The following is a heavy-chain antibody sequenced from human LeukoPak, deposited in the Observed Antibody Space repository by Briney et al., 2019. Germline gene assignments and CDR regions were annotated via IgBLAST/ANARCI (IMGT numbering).Heavy chain of an antibody. CDR3: ARYQTGTMFAV. Sequence: SETLSLTCTVSGASINSDTYYWRWIRQPPGKGLEWIGTHSHSGSAYYNPSLRSRITMSLDTSENQLSLKLYSVTAADTAIYYCARYQTGTMFAVWGQGTLVTISS. V-gene: IGHV4-39*07. J-gene: IGHJ4*02. CDR1: GASINSDTYY. D-gene: IGHD1/OR15-1a*01. CDR2: HSHSGSA.